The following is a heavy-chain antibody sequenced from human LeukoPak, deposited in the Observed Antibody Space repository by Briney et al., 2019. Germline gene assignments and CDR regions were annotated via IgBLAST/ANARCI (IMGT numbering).Heavy chain of an antibody. CDR2: MYYSGNT. CDR1: GGSISSGDNY. J-gene: IGHJ6*02. Sequence: PSETLSLTCTVSGGSISSGDNYWTWVRQPPGKGQEWIGYMYYSGNTYYNPSLKSRVTISGDTSKNEFSLRLTSVTAADSAGYYRVRDKGVKAHNSWLNYGMDVRGQGTTVTVSS. D-gene: IGHD6-13*01. CDR3: VRDKGVKAHNSWLNYGMDV. V-gene: IGHV4-30-4*08.